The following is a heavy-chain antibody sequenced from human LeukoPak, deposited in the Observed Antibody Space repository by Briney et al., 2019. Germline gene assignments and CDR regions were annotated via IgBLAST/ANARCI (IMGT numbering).Heavy chain of an antibody. CDR2: ISTGSANR. D-gene: IGHD1-26*01. CDR3: ARNRGSYLVPY. V-gene: IGHV1-3*04. Sequence: ASVKVSCKASGYTFTDYVIHWVRQAPGQRLEWMGWISTGSANRKYSQKFQGRVTFTRDTSVSIVYMDLSSLRSEDTALYYCARNRGSYLVPYWGQGTLVTVSS. J-gene: IGHJ4*02. CDR1: GYTFTDYV.